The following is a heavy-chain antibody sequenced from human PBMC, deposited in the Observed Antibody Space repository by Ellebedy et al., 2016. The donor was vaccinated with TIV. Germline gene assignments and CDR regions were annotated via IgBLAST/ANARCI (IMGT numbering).Heavy chain of an antibody. CDR3: ARDLNIVVVPAASPQH. CDR1: GFTFSSYA. CDR2: ISYDGSNK. Sequence: GESLKISXAASGFTFSSYAMHWVRQAPGKGLEWVAVISYDGSNKYYADSVKGRFTISRDNSKNTLYLQMNSLRAEDTAVYYCARDLNIVVVPAASPQHWGQGTLVTVSS. J-gene: IGHJ1*01. D-gene: IGHD2-2*01. V-gene: IGHV3-30-3*01.